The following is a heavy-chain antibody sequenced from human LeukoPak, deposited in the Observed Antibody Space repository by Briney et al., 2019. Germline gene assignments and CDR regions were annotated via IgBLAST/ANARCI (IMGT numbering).Heavy chain of an antibody. J-gene: IGHJ4*02. CDR1: GFTFSSYA. CDR3: ARHRIAAAVAFYFDS. CDR2: ISYDGSDK. V-gene: IGHV3-30*04. Sequence: GGSLRLSCAASGFTFSSYAMNWVRQAPGKGLEWVAVISYDGSDKYYADSVQGRFTISRDNSDNTLNLQMNSLRTEDTAVYYCARHRIAAAVAFYFDSWGQGALVAVSS. D-gene: IGHD6-13*01.